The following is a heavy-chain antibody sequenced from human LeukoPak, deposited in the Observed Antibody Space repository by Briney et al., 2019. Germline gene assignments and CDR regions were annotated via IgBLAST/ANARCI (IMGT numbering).Heavy chain of an antibody. CDR3: ARDGGYSSSWWYFDY. Sequence: PSETLSLTCIVSGGSISSYYWSWIRQPPGKGLEWIGYIYYSGSTNYNPSLKSRVTISVDTSKNQFSLKLNSVTAADTAVYYCARDGGYSSSWWYFDYWGQGTLVTVSS. J-gene: IGHJ4*02. CDR1: GGSISSYY. D-gene: IGHD6-13*01. CDR2: IYYSGST. V-gene: IGHV4-59*01.